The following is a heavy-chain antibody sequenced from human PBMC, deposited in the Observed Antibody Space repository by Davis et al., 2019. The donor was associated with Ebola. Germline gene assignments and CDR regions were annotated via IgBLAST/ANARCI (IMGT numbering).Heavy chain of an antibody. Sequence: GGSLRLSCAASGFIFRNFGMHWVRQAPGKGLEWVAVISYDGSNKYYADSVKGRFTISRDNSKNTLYLQMNSLRAEDTAVYYCAKSRWVTTSYYGMDVWGQGTTVTVSS. CDR1: GFIFRNFG. CDR2: ISYDGSNK. V-gene: IGHV3-30*18. CDR3: AKSRWVTTSYYGMDV. D-gene: IGHD4-11*01. J-gene: IGHJ6*02.